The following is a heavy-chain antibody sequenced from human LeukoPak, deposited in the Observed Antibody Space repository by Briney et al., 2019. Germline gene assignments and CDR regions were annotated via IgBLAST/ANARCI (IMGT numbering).Heavy chain of an antibody. Sequence: GGSLRLSCAASGFTFSSYGMHWVRQAPGKGLEWVAFIRYDGSNKYYADSVKGRFTISRDNSKNTLYLQMNSLRAEDTAVYYCAKDRGGYDSDTYYHYMDVWGKGTTVTISS. V-gene: IGHV3-30*02. D-gene: IGHD5-12*01. CDR1: GFTFSSYG. CDR2: IRYDGSNK. J-gene: IGHJ6*03. CDR3: AKDRGGYDSDTYYHYMDV.